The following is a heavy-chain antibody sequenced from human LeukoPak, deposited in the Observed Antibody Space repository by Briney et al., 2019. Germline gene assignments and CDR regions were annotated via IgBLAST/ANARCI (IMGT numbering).Heavy chain of an antibody. D-gene: IGHD2-21*02. Sequence: PGRSLRLSCAASGFTFSSYGMHWVRQAPGKGLEWVAVISYDGSNKYYADSVRGRFTISRDNSKNTLYLQMNSLRAEDTAVYYCAKLFGGDCYSCAFDIWGQGTMVTVSS. CDR2: ISYDGSNK. CDR1: GFTFSSYG. V-gene: IGHV3-30*18. CDR3: AKLFGGDCYSCAFDI. J-gene: IGHJ3*02.